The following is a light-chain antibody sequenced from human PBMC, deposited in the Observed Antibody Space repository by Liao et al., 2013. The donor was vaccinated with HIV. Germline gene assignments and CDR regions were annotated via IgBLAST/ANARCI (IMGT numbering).Light chain of an antibody. CDR2: KDS. CDR3: QTWDTGTGV. Sequence: SYELTQPPSVSVSPGQTARITCSGDAMSKQYVYWYQQRPGQAPVVVIYKDSERPSGIPERFSGSNSGNTATLAISGAQALDEADYYCQTWDTGTGVFGTGTKVTV. CDR1: AMSKQY. J-gene: IGLJ1*01. V-gene: IGLV3-25*02.